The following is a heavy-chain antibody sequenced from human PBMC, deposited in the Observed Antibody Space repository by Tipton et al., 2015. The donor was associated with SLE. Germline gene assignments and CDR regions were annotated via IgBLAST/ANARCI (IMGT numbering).Heavy chain of an antibody. Sequence: QLVQSGAEVKNPGASVTVSCKASGYTFTGYFIHWVRQAPGQGLEWIGWINPNSGDTNHAQNFQGRVTVTRDTSINTAYMELSRLRSDDTALYYCARGGGGLQVWGQGTLVTVSS. CDR3: ARGGGGLQV. V-gene: IGHV1-2*02. CDR2: INPNSGDT. CDR1: GYTFTGYF. J-gene: IGHJ4*02. D-gene: IGHD3-10*01.